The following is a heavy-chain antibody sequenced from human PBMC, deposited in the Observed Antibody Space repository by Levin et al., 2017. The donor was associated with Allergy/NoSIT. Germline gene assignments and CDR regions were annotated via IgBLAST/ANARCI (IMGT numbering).Heavy chain of an antibody. V-gene: IGHV3-30*18. CDR2: ISYDGSNK. J-gene: IGHJ4*02. Sequence: LKISCAASGFTFSSNDMHWVRQAPGKGLEWVAVISYDGSNKYYADSVKGRFTISRDNSKNTLYLQMNSLRAEDTAVYYCAKGYCSSTRCQGIWYYFDYWGQGTLVTVSS. D-gene: IGHD2-2*01. CDR3: AKGYCSSTRCQGIWYYFDY. CDR1: GFTFSSND.